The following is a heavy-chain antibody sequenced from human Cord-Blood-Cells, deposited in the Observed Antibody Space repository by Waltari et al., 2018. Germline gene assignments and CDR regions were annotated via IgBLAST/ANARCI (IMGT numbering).Heavy chain of an antibody. J-gene: IGHJ6*04. CDR3: ARDAAAAGVNV. CDR1: GFTFSSYS. D-gene: IGHD6-13*01. V-gene: IGHV3-21*01. Sequence: EVQLVESGGGLVKPGGSLRLSCAASGFTFSSYSMNWVRQAPGKGLEWVSSISSSSYIYYADSVKGRFTISRDNAKNSLYLQMNSLRAEDTAVYYCARDAAAAGVNVWGKGTTVTVSS. CDR2: ISSSSYI.